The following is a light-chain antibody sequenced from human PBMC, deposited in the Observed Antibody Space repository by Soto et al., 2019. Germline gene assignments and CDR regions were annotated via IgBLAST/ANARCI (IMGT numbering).Light chain of an antibody. CDR2: TAS. J-gene: IGKJ5*01. CDR1: QNIYNY. CDR3: QQSFSPLPIT. V-gene: IGKV1-39*01. Sequence: DIQMSQSPSSLSASIGDRVTITCRASQNIYNYLNWYQQKPGEAPKLLIFTASSLRSGVPSRFRGSGSGTDFTLTITTLPPEDFATYYCQQSFSPLPITFGQGTRLE.